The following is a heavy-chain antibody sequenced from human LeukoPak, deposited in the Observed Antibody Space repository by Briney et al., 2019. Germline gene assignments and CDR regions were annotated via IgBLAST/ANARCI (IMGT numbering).Heavy chain of an antibody. CDR1: GGSISSNY. Sequence: SETLSLTCTVSGGSISSNYWTWIRQPPGKGLEWIGYIYYSGCTGYNPSLKSRVSISVDTSKDQFSLNLGAVTAADTALYYCARGHPRWDCWGQGTLVTVSS. V-gene: IGHV4-59*01. CDR3: ARGHPRWDC. J-gene: IGHJ4*02. CDR2: IYYSGCT. D-gene: IGHD5-24*01.